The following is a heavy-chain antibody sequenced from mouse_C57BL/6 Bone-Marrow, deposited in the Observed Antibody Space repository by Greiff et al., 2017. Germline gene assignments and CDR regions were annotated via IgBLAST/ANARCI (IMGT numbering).Heavy chain of an antibody. CDR3: ARGDYSNYYFGY. J-gene: IGHJ2*01. Sequence: QVQLQQPGAELVKPGASVKLSCKASGYTFTSYWMQWVKQRPGQGLEWIGEIDPSDSYTNYNQKFKGKATLTVDTSSSTAYMQLSSLTSEDSAVYYCARGDYSNYYFGYWGQGTTLTVSS. CDR2: IDPSDSYT. CDR1: GYTFTSYW. V-gene: IGHV1-50*01. D-gene: IGHD2-5*01.